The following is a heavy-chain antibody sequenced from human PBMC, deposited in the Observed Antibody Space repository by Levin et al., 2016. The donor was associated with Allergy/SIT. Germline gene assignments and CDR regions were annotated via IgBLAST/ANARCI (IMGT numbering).Heavy chain of an antibody. CDR3: ARVSYQMVRGVYFDY. CDR2: IYYSGST. J-gene: IGHJ4*02. D-gene: IGHD3-10*01. V-gene: IGHV4-39*07. Sequence: GSLRLSCTVSGGSISSSSYYWGWIRQPPGKGLEWIGSIYYSGSTNYNPSLKSRVTISVDTSKNQFSLKLSSVTAADTAVYYCARVSYQMVRGVYFDYWGQGTLVTVSS. CDR1: GGSISSSSYY.